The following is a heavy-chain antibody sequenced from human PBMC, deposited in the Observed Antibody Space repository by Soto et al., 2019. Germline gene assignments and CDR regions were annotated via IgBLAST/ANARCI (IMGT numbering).Heavy chain of an antibody. Sequence: QLQLQESGSGLVRPSQTLSLTCAVSGGSISSGGYSWNWIRQPPGKGLEWIGYIYHSGSTLYNPSRKSRVTISVDKSKNQFSPKLTSVTAADTAVYYCARDQLEGNWFDPWGQGTLVTVSS. V-gene: IGHV4-30-2*01. CDR3: ARDQLEGNWFDP. D-gene: IGHD1-1*01. CDR2: IYHSGST. J-gene: IGHJ5*02. CDR1: GGSISSGGYS.